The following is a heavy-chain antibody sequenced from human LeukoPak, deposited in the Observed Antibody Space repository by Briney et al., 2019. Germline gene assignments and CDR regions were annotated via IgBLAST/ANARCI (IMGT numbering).Heavy chain of an antibody. J-gene: IGHJ6*03. CDR3: ARQRAVVPAALYMDV. D-gene: IGHD2-2*01. CDR2: IYYSGST. V-gene: IGHV4-38-2*02. Sequence: SETLSLTCTVSGYSISSGYYWGWIRQPPGKGLEWIGSIYYSGSTYYNPSLKSRVTISVDTSKNQFSLKLSSVTAADTAVYYCARQRAVVPAALYMDVWGKGTTVTISS. CDR1: GYSISSGYY.